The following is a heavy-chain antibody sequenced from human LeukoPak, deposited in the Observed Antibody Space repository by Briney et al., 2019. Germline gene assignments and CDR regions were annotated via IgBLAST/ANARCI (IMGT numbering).Heavy chain of an antibody. V-gene: IGHV3-20*04. Sequence: GGCLRLSCTVAGFAFDEHCMSWVRQVPGKGLEWVSGRSGGSTGYADPLRGRFTISRDNAKNSLYLQMDSLRAEDTALYYCARAPITSPFYFDYWGQGTLVTVSS. J-gene: IGHJ4*02. CDR3: ARAPITSPFYFDY. D-gene: IGHD2-2*01. CDR1: GFAFDEHC. CDR2: RSGGST.